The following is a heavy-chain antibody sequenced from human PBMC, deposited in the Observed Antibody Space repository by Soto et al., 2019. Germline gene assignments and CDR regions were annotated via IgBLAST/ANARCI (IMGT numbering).Heavy chain of an antibody. D-gene: IGHD5-12*01. J-gene: IGHJ5*02. CDR3: ARAGVATIYPGNNWFDP. CDR1: GGSISSGDYY. CDR2: IYYSGST. V-gene: IGHV4-30-4*01. Sequence: QVQLQESGPGLVKPSQTLSLTCTVSGGSISSGDYYWSWIRQPPGKGLEWIGYIYYSGSTYYNPSANSRVTISVDTSKNHCSLNLSSVTAADPATYYCARAGVATIYPGNNWFDPWGQGTLVTVSS.